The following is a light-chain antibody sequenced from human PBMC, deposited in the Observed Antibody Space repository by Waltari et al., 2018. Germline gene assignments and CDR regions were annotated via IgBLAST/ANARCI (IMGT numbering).Light chain of an antibody. J-gene: IGLJ2*01. CDR2: EVN. Sequence: NRVSWYQQPPGSAPKLMIFEVNNRPSGVPYRFSGSIFGNTASLTISGLQAEDEADYYCSSYTTSDTLIFGGGTKLTVL. V-gene: IGLV2-18*02. CDR3: SSYTTSDTLI. CDR1: NR.